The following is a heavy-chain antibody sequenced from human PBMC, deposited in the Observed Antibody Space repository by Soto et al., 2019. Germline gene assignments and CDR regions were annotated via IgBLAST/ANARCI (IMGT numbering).Heavy chain of an antibody. CDR3: EREPTDEFQTI. CDR1: GFTFSSYA. CDR2: ISYDGSNK. V-gene: IGHV3-30-3*01. J-gene: IGHJ3*02. Sequence: QVQLVESGGGVVQPGRSLRLSCAASGFTFSSYAMHWVRQAPGKGLEWVAVISYDGSNKYYADSVKGRFTISSDNYKNTLYLQMLSLRAEDTAEYSCEREPTDEFQTIWGQGTMVTVSS. D-gene: IGHD1-26*01.